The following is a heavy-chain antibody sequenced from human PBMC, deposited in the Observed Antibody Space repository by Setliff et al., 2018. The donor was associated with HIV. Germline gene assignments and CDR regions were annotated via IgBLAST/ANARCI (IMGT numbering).Heavy chain of an antibody. V-gene: IGHV4-59*11. J-gene: IGHJ4*02. CDR3: ATYPRPPYDFEY. CDR1: GASMSGHY. CDR2: VYYTGTT. Sequence: LSLTCTVSGASMSGHYWSWLRQPPGKTLEWIGYVYYTGTTNYNPSLQGRVTISLDTSKSQFSLKLTSATAADTAVYYCATYPRPPYDFEYWGQGNLGTVPQ. D-gene: IGHD3-16*01.